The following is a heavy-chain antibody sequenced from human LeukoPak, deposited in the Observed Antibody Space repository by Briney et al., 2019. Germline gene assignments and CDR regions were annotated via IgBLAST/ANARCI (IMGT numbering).Heavy chain of an antibody. V-gene: IGHV4-38-2*01. CDR2: IYHSGST. CDR1: GYSISSGYY. Sequence: PSETLSLTCAVSGYSISSGYYCGWIRQPPGKGLEWIGSIYHSGSTYYNPSLKSRVTISVDTSKNQFSLKLSSVTAADTAVYYCARRTGAPFDYWGQGTLVTVSS. D-gene: IGHD1/OR15-1a*01. J-gene: IGHJ4*02. CDR3: ARRTGAPFDY.